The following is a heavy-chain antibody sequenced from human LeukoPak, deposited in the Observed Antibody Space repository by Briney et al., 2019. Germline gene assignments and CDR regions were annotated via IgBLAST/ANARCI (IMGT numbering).Heavy chain of an antibody. Sequence: GGSLRLSCAAFGFTFSSYSMNWVRQAPGKGLEWDSSISSSSSYIYYADSVKGRFTISRDNAKNSLYLQMNSLRAEDTAVYYCARDLSVGATYYYYYGMDVWGQGTTVTVSS. CDR2: ISSSSSYI. D-gene: IGHD1-26*01. V-gene: IGHV3-21*01. CDR1: GFTFSSYS. J-gene: IGHJ6*02. CDR3: ARDLSVGATYYYYYGMDV.